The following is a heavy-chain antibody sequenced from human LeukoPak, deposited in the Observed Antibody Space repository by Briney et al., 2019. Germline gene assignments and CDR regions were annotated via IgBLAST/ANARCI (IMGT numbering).Heavy chain of an antibody. Sequence: SETLSLTCTVSGGSISSYYWSWIRQPPGKGLEWIGYIYYSGSTNYNPSLKSRVTISVDTSKNQFSLKLSSVTAADTAVYYCATSYCSSTSCPYYYYYYCMDVWGQGTTVTVSS. CDR2: IYYSGST. J-gene: IGHJ6*02. CDR3: ATSYCSSTSCPYYYYYYCMDV. CDR1: GGSISSYY. V-gene: IGHV4-59*08. D-gene: IGHD2-2*01.